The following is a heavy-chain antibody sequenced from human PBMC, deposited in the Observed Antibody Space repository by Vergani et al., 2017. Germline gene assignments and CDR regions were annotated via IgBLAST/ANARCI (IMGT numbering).Heavy chain of an antibody. CDR2: IYYSGST. J-gene: IGHJ4*02. CDR3: ASGIYDFWSGYYSYFDD. V-gene: IGHV4-59*01. Sequence: QVQLQESGPGLVKPSETLSLTCTVSGGSISSYYWSWIRQPPGKGLEWIGYIYYSGSTNYNPSLKSRVTISVDTSKNQFSLKLRSVTAADPAVYYCASGIYDFWSGYYSYFDDWGQGTLVTVSS. CDR1: GGSISSYY. D-gene: IGHD3-3*01.